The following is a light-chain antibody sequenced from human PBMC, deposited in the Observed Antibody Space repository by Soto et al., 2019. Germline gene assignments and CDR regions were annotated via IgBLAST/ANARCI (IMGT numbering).Light chain of an antibody. V-gene: IGKV1-39*01. CDR3: QHCYTTPRT. J-gene: IGKJ1*01. CDR2: TAS. CDR1: QDIRYY. Sequence: DIQMTQSPSSLSASVGDRVTITCRASQDIRYYLNWYQQKPGKAPKLLIYTASSLQSGVPSRFSGSGSGTDFTLTISSLHPEDFATYYCQHCYTTPRTFGQGTKVEIK.